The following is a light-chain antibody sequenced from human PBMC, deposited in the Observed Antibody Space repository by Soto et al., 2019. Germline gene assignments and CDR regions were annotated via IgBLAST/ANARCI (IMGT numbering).Light chain of an antibody. CDR1: SSDVGGYNF. J-gene: IGLJ1*01. V-gene: IGLV2-14*01. CDR2: EVN. CDR3: SSYTSSNTHV. Sequence: QSVLTQPASVSGSPGQSITISCTGKSSDVGGYNFVSWLQQHPGKAPKLMIYEVNERPSGVSNRFSGSKSGNTASLTISGLQAEDEADYYCSSYTSSNTHVFGTGTKVTV.